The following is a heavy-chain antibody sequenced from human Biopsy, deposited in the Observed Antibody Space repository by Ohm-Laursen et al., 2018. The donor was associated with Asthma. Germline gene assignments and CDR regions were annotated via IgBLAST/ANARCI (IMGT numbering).Heavy chain of an antibody. V-gene: IGHV1-18*01. D-gene: IGHD3-10*01. Sequence: ASVKVSCKTSGYTFNSAGITWVRQDPGQGLEWMGWINVYNGNTKVAQKLQGRVTMITDTSTSTAYMELRSLRSDDTAVYFCASAVDYSHYYGIDVWGQGTSVTVS. CDR1: GYTFNSAG. CDR2: INVYNGNT. J-gene: IGHJ6*02. CDR3: ASAVDYSHYYGIDV.